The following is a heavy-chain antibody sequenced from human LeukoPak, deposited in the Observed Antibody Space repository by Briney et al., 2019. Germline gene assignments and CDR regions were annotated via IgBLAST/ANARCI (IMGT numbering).Heavy chain of an antibody. V-gene: IGHV4-59*01. CDR3: ARDRGELLGIDY. J-gene: IGHJ4*02. CDR1: GGSISSYY. Sequence: PSETLSLTCTVSGGSISSYYWSWIRQPPGKGLEWIGYIYYSGSTNYNPSLKSRVTISVDTSKNQFSLKLSSVTAADTAVYYCARDRGELLGIDYWGQGTLVTVSS. D-gene: IGHD1-26*01. CDR2: IYYSGST.